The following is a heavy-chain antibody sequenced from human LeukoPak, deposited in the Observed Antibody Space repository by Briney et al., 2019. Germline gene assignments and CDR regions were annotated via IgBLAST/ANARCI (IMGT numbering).Heavy chain of an antibody. D-gene: IGHD6-13*01. Sequence: PSETLSPTCTVSGGSISSYYWSWIRQPAGKGLEWIGRIYTSGSTNYNPSLKSRVTMSVDTSKNQFSLKLSSVTAADTAVYYCARGSRYSSSWYFDYWGQGTLVTVSS. CDR3: ARGSRYSSSWYFDY. CDR1: GGSISSYY. CDR2: IYTSGST. J-gene: IGHJ4*02. V-gene: IGHV4-4*07.